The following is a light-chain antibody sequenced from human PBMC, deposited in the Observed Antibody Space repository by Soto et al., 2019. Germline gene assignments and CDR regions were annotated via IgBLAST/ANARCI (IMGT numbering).Light chain of an antibody. V-gene: IGKV3-15*01. J-gene: IGKJ4*01. CDR1: QSVRSN. CDR3: HLRYRWPLP. CDR2: GAS. Sequence: IVVKQSPATLSVSPDERVTLSCRASQSVRSNLAWYQQKPGQAPRLLIYGASTRATGLPARFSGSGSGTDFTLTISSLQSEDFAVYYCHLRYRWPLPFCGGAMVDI.